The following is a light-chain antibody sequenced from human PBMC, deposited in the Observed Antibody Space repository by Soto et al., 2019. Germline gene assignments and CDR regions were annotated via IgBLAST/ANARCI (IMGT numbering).Light chain of an antibody. CDR3: HQRQSWPRT. CDR1: QTVDSR. V-gene: IGKV3-11*01. CDR2: HTA. J-gene: IGKJ1*01. Sequence: EIVLTQSPATLSSSPGERATLSCRASQTVDSRLAWYQQKPGQAPKLLIYHTANRATGIPARFSGSGSGTDFTLTISSLEPEDFAVYYCHQRQSWPRTFGQGTKVDIK.